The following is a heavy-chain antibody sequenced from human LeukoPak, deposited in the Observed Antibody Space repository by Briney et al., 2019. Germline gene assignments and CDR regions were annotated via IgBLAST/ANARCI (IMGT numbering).Heavy chain of an antibody. CDR1: GFTFSSYA. V-gene: IGHV3-23*01. D-gene: IGHD5-18*01. CDR2: ITGSGGRT. J-gene: IGHJ4*02. CDR3: ARGTNSYYDY. Sequence: GGSLRLSCAASGFTFSSYAMSWVRQAPGKGPEWVSGITGSGGRTYYADSVKGRFTISRDNSRNTLYLQMNSLRAEDTAVYYCARGTNSYYDYWGQGTLVTVSS.